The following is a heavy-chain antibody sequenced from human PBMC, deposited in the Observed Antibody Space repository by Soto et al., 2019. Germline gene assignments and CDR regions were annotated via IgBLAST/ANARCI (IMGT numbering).Heavy chain of an antibody. D-gene: IGHD6-13*01. CDR1: GDNLSSYS. CDR2: IIPSLGIA. J-gene: IGHJ4*02. CDR3: ASSQQLANGADY. Sequence: QVQLVQSGAEVKKPGSSVKVSCKASGDNLSSYSISWVRQAPGQGLEWKGRIIPSLGIANYAQKLQGRVTITADKSTSTAYMELSSLRSEDTAVYYCASSQQLANGADYWGQGTLVTVSS. V-gene: IGHV1-69*02.